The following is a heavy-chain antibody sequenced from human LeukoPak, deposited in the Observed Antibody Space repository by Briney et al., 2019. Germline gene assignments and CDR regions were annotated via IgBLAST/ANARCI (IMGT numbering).Heavy chain of an antibody. J-gene: IGHJ4*02. CDR2: ISADGGST. CDR1: GFTFDDYV. Sequence: GGSLRLSCAASGFTFDDYVMHWVRQAPGPGLEWVSLISADGGSTYYADSVKGRFTISRDNNKNSLYLQMNSLRSEDTALYYCAKDAARTFDFWGQGTLVTVSS. CDR3: AKDAARTFDF. V-gene: IGHV3-43*02.